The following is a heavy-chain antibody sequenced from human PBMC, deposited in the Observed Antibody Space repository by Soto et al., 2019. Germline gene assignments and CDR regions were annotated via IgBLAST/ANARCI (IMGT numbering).Heavy chain of an antibody. D-gene: IGHD3-9*01. V-gene: IGHV5-51*01. CDR2: IYPGDSDT. J-gene: IGHJ4*02. CDR3: ATSRQDILTGYYTAILDY. CDR1: GYSFTSYW. Sequence: GEALKISCKGSGYSFTSYWIGWVRQMPGKGLEWMGIIYPGDSDTRYSPSFQGQVTISADKSISTAYLQWSSLKASDTAMYYCATSRQDILTGYYTAILDYWGQGTLVTVSS.